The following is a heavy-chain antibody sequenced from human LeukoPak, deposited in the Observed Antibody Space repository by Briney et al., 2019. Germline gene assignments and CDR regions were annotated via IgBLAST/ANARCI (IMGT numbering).Heavy chain of an antibody. J-gene: IGHJ4*02. V-gene: IGHV1-69*02. CDR1: GGTFSSYT. CDR3: ASTHEKLTIFGVVISDY. D-gene: IGHD3-3*01. Sequence: SVKGSCKASGGTFSSYTISWVRQAPGQGLEWMGRIIPILGIANYAQKFQGRVTITADKSTSTAYMELSSLRSEDTAVYYCASTHEKLTIFGVVISDYWGQGTLVTVSS. CDR2: IIPILGIA.